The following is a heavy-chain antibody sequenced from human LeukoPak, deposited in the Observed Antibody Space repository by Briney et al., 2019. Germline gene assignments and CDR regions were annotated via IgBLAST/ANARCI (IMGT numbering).Heavy chain of an antibody. CDR1: GGSISSYY. Sequence: SETLSLTCTVSGGSISSYYWSWIRQPPGKGLEWIGYIYYSGSTNYNPSLKSRVTISVDTSKNQFSLKLSSVTAADTAVYYCARDYVAYCGGDCYSGGAFDIWGQGTMVTVSS. CDR2: IYYSGST. V-gene: IGHV4-59*01. D-gene: IGHD2-21*02. J-gene: IGHJ3*02. CDR3: ARDYVAYCGGDCYSGGAFDI.